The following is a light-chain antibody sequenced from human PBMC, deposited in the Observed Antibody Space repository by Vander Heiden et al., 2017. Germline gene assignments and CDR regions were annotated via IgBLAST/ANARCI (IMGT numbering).Light chain of an antibody. CDR3: HQDGASPFT. V-gene: IGKV3-20*01. J-gene: IGKJ2*01. CDR2: GAS. CDR1: QSIATTF. Sequence: ELVLTQSPGTLSLSPGERATLSCRASQSIATTFFAWYQQRPGRGPRLLIFGASTRATGIPDRFSGSGSGTDFTLTISRLEPEDFAVYYCHQDGASPFTFGQGTKVEI.